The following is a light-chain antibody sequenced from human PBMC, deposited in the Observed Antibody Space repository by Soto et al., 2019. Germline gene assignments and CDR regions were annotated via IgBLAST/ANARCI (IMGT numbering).Light chain of an antibody. CDR2: GTS. CDR1: QSVKSSY. Sequence: EIVFTQAPGTPSFAPGGGATLSCRASQSVKSSYLAWYQQKPGQAPRLLIFGTSNRATGIPDRFRGGGSGTDFTLTISSLEPEDFAVYYCQQYASSPGTFGQGTKVDIK. J-gene: IGKJ1*01. CDR3: QQYASSPGT. V-gene: IGKV3-20*01.